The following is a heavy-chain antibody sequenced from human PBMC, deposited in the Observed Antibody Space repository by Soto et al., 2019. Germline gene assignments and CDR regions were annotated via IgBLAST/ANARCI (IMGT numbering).Heavy chain of an antibody. Sequence: SVKVSCKASGGTFSSYAISWVRQAPGQGLEWMGGIIPIFGTANYAQKFQGRVTITADESTSTAYMELSSLRSEDTAVYYCAGAMGGELPSAPLDYWGQGTLVTVSS. V-gene: IGHV1-69*13. CDR2: IIPIFGTA. D-gene: IGHD1-26*01. J-gene: IGHJ4*02. CDR1: GGTFSSYA. CDR3: AGAMGGELPSAPLDY.